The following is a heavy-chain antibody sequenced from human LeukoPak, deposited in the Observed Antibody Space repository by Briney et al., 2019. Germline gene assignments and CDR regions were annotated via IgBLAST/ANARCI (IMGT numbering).Heavy chain of an antibody. J-gene: IGHJ4*02. D-gene: IGHD2-15*01. CDR3: ASHCSGGSCYFAFDY. CDR1: GGSISSYY. CDR2: VYSSGYT. Sequence: PSETLSLTCTVSGGSISSYYWTWIRQPPGKELEWIGYVYSSGYTNYNPSLKSRVTISVDTSRNQFSLRLSSVTAADTAVYYCASHCSGGSCYFAFDYWGQGTLVTVSS. V-gene: IGHV4-59*01.